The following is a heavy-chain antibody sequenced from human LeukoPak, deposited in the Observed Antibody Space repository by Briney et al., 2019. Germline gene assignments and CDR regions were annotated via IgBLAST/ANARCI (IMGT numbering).Heavy chain of an antibody. V-gene: IGHV3-23*01. D-gene: IGHD3-22*01. CDR2: ISGSGGST. J-gene: IGHJ4*02. CDR1: GFTFSSYA. Sequence: GGPLRLSCAASGFTFSSYAMSWVRQAPGKGLERVSAISGSGGSTYYADSVKGRFTISRDNSKNTLYLQMNSLRAEDTAVYYCAKEAVATMIVVVITGGLDYWGQGTLVTVSS. CDR3: AKEAVATMIVVVITGGLDY.